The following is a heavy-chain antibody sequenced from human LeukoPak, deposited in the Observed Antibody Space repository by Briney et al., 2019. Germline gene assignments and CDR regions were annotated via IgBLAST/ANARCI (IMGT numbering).Heavy chain of an antibody. CDR2: INHSGST. Sequence: SETLSLTCAVHGGSFSGYYWSWIRQPPGKGLEWIGEINHSGSTNYNPSLKSRVTISVDTSKNQFSLKLSSVTAADTAVYYCAREGLDNWGAFDIWGQGTMVTVSS. V-gene: IGHV4-34*01. CDR1: GGSFSGYY. J-gene: IGHJ3*02. CDR3: AREGLDNWGAFDI. D-gene: IGHD7-27*01.